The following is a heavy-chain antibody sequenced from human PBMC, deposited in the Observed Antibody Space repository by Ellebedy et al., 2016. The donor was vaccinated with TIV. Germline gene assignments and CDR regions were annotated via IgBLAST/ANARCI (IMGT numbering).Heavy chain of an antibody. Sequence: GSLRLSCAVSGGSISSSSYFWGWIRQPPEKGLQWIGSISYDGSTYYNPSLKSRVTISVDTSKNQFSLKLSSVTAADTAVYYCASWEKPGAGAFDIWGQGTMVTVSS. CDR1: GGSISSSSYF. V-gene: IGHV4-39*07. D-gene: IGHD1-14*01. CDR2: ISYDGST. CDR3: ASWEKPGAGAFDI. J-gene: IGHJ3*02.